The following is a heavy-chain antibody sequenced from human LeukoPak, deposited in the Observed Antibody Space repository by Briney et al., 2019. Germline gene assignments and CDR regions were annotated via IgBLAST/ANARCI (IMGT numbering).Heavy chain of an antibody. D-gene: IGHD2-2*01. J-gene: IGHJ4*02. V-gene: IGHV3-30-3*01. CDR2: ISYDGSNK. Sequence: GGPLRLSCAASGFTFSSYAMHWVRQAPGKGLEWVAVISYDGSNKYYADSVKGRFTISRDNSKNTLYLQMNSLRAEDTAVYYCARDDCSSTSCLFLSHYFDYWGQGTLVTVSS. CDR3: ARDDCSSTSCLFLSHYFDY. CDR1: GFTFSSYA.